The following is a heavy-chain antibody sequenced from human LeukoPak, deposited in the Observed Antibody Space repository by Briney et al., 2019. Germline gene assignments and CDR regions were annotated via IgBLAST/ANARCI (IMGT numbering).Heavy chain of an antibody. J-gene: IGHJ4*02. V-gene: IGHV3-23*01. CDR3: AKVRGMTAQAHYDY. CDR2: ISGSDGNT. D-gene: IGHD2-21*02. CDR1: GFTFSTYA. Sequence: GGSLRLSCAASGFTFSTYAMSWVRQAPGKGLEWVSGISGSDGNTYHADSVRGRFTISRDNSKNTLYLQMNSLRAEDTAVYYCAKVRGMTAQAHYDYWGQGALVTVSS.